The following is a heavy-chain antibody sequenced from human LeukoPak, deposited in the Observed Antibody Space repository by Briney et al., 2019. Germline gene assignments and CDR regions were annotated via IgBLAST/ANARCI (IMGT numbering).Heavy chain of an antibody. CDR1: GYTFTNYG. CDR3: ARTELWYELDY. V-gene: IGHV1-18*01. CDR2: ISAYNGNT. D-gene: IGHD5-18*01. J-gene: IGHJ4*02. Sequence: GASVKVSCKASGYTFTNYGISWVRQAPGQGLEWMGWISAYNGNTNYVQKLQDRVTMTTDTSTSTAYMELRSLRSDDTAVYYCARTELWYELDYWGQGTLVTVSS.